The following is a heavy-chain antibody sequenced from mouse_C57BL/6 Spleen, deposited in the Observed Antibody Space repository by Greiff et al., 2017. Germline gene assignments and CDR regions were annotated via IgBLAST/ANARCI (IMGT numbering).Heavy chain of an antibody. CDR3: ARSYYSNHYFDY. J-gene: IGHJ2*01. Sequence: QVQLQQPGAELVRPGPSVKLSCKASGYTFTSYWMHWVKQRPGQGLEWIGVIDPSDSYTNYNQKFKGKATLTVDTSSSTAYMQLSSLTSEDSAVYYCARSYYSNHYFDYWGQGTTLTVSS. CDR2: IDPSDSYT. V-gene: IGHV1-59*01. D-gene: IGHD2-5*01. CDR1: GYTFTSYW.